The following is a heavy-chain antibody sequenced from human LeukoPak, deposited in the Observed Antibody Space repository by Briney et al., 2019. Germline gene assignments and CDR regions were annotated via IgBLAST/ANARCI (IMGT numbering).Heavy chain of an antibody. Sequence: GGSLRLSCVASGFTASSNYMSWVRQAPGKGLEWVSVIYSGGSTYYADSVKGRFTISRDNSKNTLYLQMNSLRAEDTAVYYCASGSGSYRTPYYYMDVWGTGTTVTVSS. CDR1: GFTASSNY. J-gene: IGHJ6*03. CDR2: IYSGGST. V-gene: IGHV3-53*01. CDR3: ASGSGSYRTPYYYMDV. D-gene: IGHD3-10*01.